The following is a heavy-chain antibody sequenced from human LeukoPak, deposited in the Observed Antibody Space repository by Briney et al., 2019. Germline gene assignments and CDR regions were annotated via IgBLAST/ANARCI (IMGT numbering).Heavy chain of an antibody. V-gene: IGHV3-7*01. CDR1: EFTFSSSW. CDR3: ATGYYYGSDS. J-gene: IGHJ4*02. CDR2: INQDGSEK. D-gene: IGHD3-10*01. Sequence: GGSLRLSCAASEFTFSSSWMAWVRQAPGKGLEWVANINQDGSEKYYVDSVKGRFTISRDNAKNSLYLQMNSLRADDTAVYYCATGYYYGSDSWGQGTLVIVSS.